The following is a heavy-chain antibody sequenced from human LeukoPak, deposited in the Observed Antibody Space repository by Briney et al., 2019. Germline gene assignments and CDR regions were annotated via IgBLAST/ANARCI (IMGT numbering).Heavy chain of an antibody. CDR2: IIPIFGTA. CDR3: ARASSLDTIFGVVVNNNWFDP. CDR1: GGTFSSYA. J-gene: IGHJ5*02. D-gene: IGHD3-3*01. V-gene: IGHV1-69*13. Sequence: GASVKVSCKASGGTFSSYAISWVRQAPGQGLEWTGGIIPIFGTANYAQKFQGRVTITADESTSTAYMELSSLRSEDTAVYYCARASSLDTIFGVVVNNNWFDPWGQGTLVTVSS.